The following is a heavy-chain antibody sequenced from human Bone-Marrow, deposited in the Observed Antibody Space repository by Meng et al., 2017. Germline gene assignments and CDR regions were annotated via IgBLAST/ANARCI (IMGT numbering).Heavy chain of an antibody. CDR2: IYPGDADT. CDR1: GYSFTSYW. CDR3: ARHGREQQLDY. V-gene: IGHV5-51*01. J-gene: IGHJ4*02. D-gene: IGHD6-13*01. Sequence: GESLKISCKGSGYSFTSYWIGWVRQMPGKGLEWMGIIYPGDADTRYSPSFQGQFTISANKSISTAYLQWSSLKAADTAMYYCARHGREQQLDYWGQGTLVTVSS.